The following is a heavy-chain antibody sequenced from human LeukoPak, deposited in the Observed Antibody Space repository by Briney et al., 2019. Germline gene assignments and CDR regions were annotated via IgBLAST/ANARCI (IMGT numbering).Heavy chain of an antibody. D-gene: IGHD2-2*02. CDR1: GGTFSSYT. Sequence: SVKVSCKASGGTFSSYTISWVRQAPGQGLEWMGGIIPILGIANYAQKFQGRVTITAEKSTSTAYMELSSLRSEDTAVYYCAREGYCSSTSCYTYYYGMDVWGQGTTVTVSS. V-gene: IGHV1-69*10. CDR2: IIPILGIA. J-gene: IGHJ6*02. CDR3: AREGYCSSTSCYTYYYGMDV.